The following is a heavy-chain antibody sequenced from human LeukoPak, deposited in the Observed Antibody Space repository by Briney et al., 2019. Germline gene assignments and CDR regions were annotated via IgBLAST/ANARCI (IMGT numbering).Heavy chain of an antibody. J-gene: IGHJ4*02. V-gene: IGHV3-21*01. D-gene: IGHD6-19*01. CDR2: ISSSSTYI. Sequence: KPGGSLRLSCAASRFTFSSYSMNWVRQAPGKGLEWVSSISSSSTYIYYADSVKGRFTISRDNAKNSLYLQMNSLRAEDTAVYYCARDLAVAGKYWGQGTLVTVSS. CDR3: ARDLAVAGKY. CDR1: RFTFSSYS.